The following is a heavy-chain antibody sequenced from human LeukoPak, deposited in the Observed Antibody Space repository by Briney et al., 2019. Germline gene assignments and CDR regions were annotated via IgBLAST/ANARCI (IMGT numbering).Heavy chain of an antibody. D-gene: IGHD4-17*01. CDR2: ISGSGGST. Sequence: RTGESLRLSCAASGFTFSSYAMSWVRQAPGKGLEWVSAISGSGGSTYYADSVKGRFTISRDNSKNTLYLQMNSLRAEDTAVYYCAKTKGSRHTKITVTTYFDYWGQGTLVTVSS. V-gene: IGHV3-23*01. CDR3: AKTKGSRHTKITVTTYFDY. CDR1: GFTFSSYA. J-gene: IGHJ4*02.